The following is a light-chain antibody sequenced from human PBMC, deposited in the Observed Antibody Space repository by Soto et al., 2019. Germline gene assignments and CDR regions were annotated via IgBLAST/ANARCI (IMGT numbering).Light chain of an antibody. V-gene: IGLV1-40*01. Sequence: QSALTQPPSVSGAPGQRVTISCTGSSSNIGAGYDVHWYQQLPGTAPKLLIYGNSNRPSRVPDRFSGSKSGTSASLAITGRRAEDDAVYYCQSYDSSLSGYVFGTGTKLTVL. J-gene: IGLJ1*01. CDR2: GNS. CDR1: SSNIGAGYD. CDR3: QSYDSSLSGYV.